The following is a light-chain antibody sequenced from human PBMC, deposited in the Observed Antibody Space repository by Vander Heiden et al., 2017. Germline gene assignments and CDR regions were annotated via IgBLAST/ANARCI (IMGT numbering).Light chain of an antibody. CDR3: CSYAGSSTWM. J-gene: IGLJ3*02. Sequence: QSALTQPASVSGSPGQSINISCTGTNSDIGGYDLVSWYQQYPNNAPKLIIFEVSERPSGISNRYSGSKSDNTAALTISGLQAEVEADYYCCSYAGSSTWMFGVGTKVTVL. CDR2: EVS. CDR1: NSDIGGYDL. V-gene: IGLV2-23*02.